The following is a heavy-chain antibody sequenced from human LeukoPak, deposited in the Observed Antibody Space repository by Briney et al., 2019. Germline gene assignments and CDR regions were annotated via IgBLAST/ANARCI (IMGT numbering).Heavy chain of an antibody. Sequence: GGSLRLSCAASGFIFSGSSMHWVRQAPGKGLEWVSFIRFDATNKYYAASVKGRFTISRDNSNNTLFLQLNDLRTEDTATYSCAKEQYPGYFDYWGQGTLVTVSS. CDR3: AKEQYPGYFDY. V-gene: IGHV3-30*02. J-gene: IGHJ4*02. CDR2: IRFDATNK. CDR1: GFIFSGSS. D-gene: IGHD2/OR15-2a*01.